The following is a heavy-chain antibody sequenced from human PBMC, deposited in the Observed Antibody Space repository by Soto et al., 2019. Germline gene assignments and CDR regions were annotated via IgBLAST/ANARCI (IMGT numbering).Heavy chain of an antibody. V-gene: IGHV4-30-4*01. CDR2: IYYSGGT. Sequence: SEILSLTCTVSGGSISSGDYYWSWIRRPPGKGLEWIGYIYYSGGTYYNPSLKSRVTISVDTSRNQFSLKLNSVTAADTAVYYCVRGSGYYNFDYWGQGTLVTVSS. D-gene: IGHD3-3*01. J-gene: IGHJ4*02. CDR1: GGSISSGDYY. CDR3: VRGSGYYNFDY.